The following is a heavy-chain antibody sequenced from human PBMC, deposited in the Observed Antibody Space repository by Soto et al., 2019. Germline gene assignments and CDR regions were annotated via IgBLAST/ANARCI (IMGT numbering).Heavy chain of an antibody. V-gene: IGHV4-59*01. J-gene: IGHJ4*02. CDR3: ARMRKTTHFDY. CDR1: GGSISSYY. D-gene: IGHD1-1*01. Sequence: PSETLSLTCTVSGGSISSYYWSWIRQPPGKGLEWIGYIYYSGSTNYNPSLRSRVTISVDTSKNQFSLKLSSVTAADTAVYYCARMRKTTHFDYWGKGTLVTVSA. CDR2: IYYSGST.